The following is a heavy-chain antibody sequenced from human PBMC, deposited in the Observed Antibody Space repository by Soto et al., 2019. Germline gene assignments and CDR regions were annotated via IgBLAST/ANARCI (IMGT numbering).Heavy chain of an antibody. V-gene: IGHV3-30*03. CDR2: ISYDGIDE. Sequence: QVQLVESGGGVVQPGTSLKLSCATSGFIFTSFGMHWLRQAPGKGLEWVAVISYDGIDENYADSVKGRFAISRDKXXXXXXXXXXXXXXXXXXXXXXXXXXXXXXXXXPDVSWAQGTLVTVSS. CDR1: GFIFTSFG. CDR3: XXXXXXXXXXXPDVS. J-gene: IGHJ4*02.